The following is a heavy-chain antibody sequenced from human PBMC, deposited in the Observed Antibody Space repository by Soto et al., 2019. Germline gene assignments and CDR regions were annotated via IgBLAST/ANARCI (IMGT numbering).Heavy chain of an antibody. CDR3: ALGGPISGSYWGGDY. CDR2: ISAYTGNT. V-gene: IGHV1-18*01. J-gene: IGHJ4*02. Sequence: QVQLVQSGAEVKKPGASAKVSCKASGYTFSSSDISWVRQAPGQGLEWMGWISAYTGNTNYAQRLQGRLTMTTDTTTNTAYMELRSLRSADTALYYCALGGPISGSYWGGDYWGQGTLVTVSS. CDR1: GYTFSSSD. D-gene: IGHD1-26*01.